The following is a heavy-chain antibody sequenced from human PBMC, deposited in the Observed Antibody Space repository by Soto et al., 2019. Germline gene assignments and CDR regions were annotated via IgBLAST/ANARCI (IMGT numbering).Heavy chain of an antibody. J-gene: IGHJ4*02. CDR3: VRDRPLDY. V-gene: IGHV1-46*01. CDR1: GYTFTSYY. CDR2: INPSGGSP. Sequence: VQLVQSGAEVKKPGASVKVSCKASGYTFTSYYIHWVRQAPGQGLEWMGMINPSGGSPTYAQKFQGRVTMTTDTSTSTVYMAVSSLRSEDSAVYYCVRDRPLDYWGQGTVVTVSS.